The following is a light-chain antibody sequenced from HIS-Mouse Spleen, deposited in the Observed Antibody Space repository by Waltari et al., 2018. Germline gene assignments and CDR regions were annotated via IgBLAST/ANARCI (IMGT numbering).Light chain of an antibody. Sequence: QSVLTQPPSASGTPGQRVTISCSVSSSNIGSNYGYWYQRLPGTVPKLLVYRNNKRPVGVPDRLSAAQSGPSASLAIGGLRSEDEADYYCAAWDDSLRGPVFGGGTKLTVL. V-gene: IGLV1-47*01. CDR1: SSNIGSNY. CDR2: RNN. CDR3: AAWDDSLRGPV. J-gene: IGLJ3*02.